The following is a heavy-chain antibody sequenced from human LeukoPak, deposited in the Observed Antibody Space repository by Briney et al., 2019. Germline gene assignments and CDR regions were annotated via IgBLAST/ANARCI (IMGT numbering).Heavy chain of an antibody. Sequence: GSLRLSCAAFGFTFSSYWMSWVRQAPGKGLEWVANIKQDGSEKYYVDSVKGRFTISRDNAKNSLYLQMNSLRAEDTAVYYCARYLGFGFGTLDYWGQGTLVTVSS. CDR3: ARYLGFGFGTLDY. D-gene: IGHD3-10*01. J-gene: IGHJ4*02. CDR1: GFTFSSYW. CDR2: IKQDGSEK. V-gene: IGHV3-7*01.